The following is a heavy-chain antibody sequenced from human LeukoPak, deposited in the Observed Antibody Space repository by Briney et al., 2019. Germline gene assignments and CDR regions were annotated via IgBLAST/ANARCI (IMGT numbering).Heavy chain of an antibody. V-gene: IGHV4-34*01. D-gene: IGHD1-26*01. Sequence: SETLSLTCAVYGGSFSGYYWSWIRQPPGKGLERIGEINHSGSTNYNPSLKSRVTISVDTSKNQFSLKLSSVTAADTAVYYCARVSPVGANDYWGQGTLVTVSS. CDR1: GGSFSGYY. CDR3: ARVSPVGANDY. J-gene: IGHJ4*02. CDR2: INHSGST.